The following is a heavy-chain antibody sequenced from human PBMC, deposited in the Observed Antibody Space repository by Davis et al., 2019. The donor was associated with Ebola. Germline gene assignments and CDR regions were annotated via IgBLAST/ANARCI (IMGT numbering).Heavy chain of an antibody. Sequence: GESLKISCAASGFTFSSYGMHWVRQAPGKRLEWVAVISYDGSNKYYADSVKGRFTISRDNSKNTLYLQMNSLRAEDTAVYYCAKGGGSYYKEFGYWGQGTLVTVSS. D-gene: IGHD1-26*01. CDR2: ISYDGSNK. CDR3: AKGGGSYYKEFGY. CDR1: GFTFSSYG. V-gene: IGHV3-30*18. J-gene: IGHJ4*02.